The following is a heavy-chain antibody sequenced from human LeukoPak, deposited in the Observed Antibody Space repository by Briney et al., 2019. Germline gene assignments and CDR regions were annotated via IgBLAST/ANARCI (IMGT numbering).Heavy chain of an antibody. Sequence: SETLSLTCSVSGGSISSYYWSWIRQPPGKGLEWIGYIYYNGRTHYNPSLESRVTISVDTSKNQFSLQLHSVTAADTAVCYCARVFCSSTSCQKTFDYWGQGSLVTVSS. CDR3: ARVFCSSTSCQKTFDY. CDR1: GGSISSYY. V-gene: IGHV4-59*01. CDR2: IYYNGRT. J-gene: IGHJ4*02. D-gene: IGHD2-2*01.